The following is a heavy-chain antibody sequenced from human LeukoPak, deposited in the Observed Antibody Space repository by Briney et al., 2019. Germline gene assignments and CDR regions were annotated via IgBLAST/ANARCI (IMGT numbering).Heavy chain of an antibody. D-gene: IGHD3-16*01. J-gene: IGHJ4*02. CDR3: ARRRRTYYFDY. Sequence: SETLSLTCTVSGGSISSYYWSWIRQPPGKGLEWIGEINHSGSTNYNPSLKSRVTISVDTSKNQFSLKLSSVTAADTAVYYCARRRRTYYFDYWGQGTLVTVSS. CDR2: INHSGST. V-gene: IGHV4-34*01. CDR1: GGSISSYY.